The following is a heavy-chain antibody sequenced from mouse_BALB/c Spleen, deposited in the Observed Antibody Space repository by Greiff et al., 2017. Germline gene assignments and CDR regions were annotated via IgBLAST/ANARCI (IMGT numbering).Heavy chain of an antibody. CDR3: ARETTATYFDV. CDR1: GFTFSSYT. D-gene: IGHD1-2*01. Sequence: EVQRVQSGGGLVKPGGSLKLSCAASGFTFSSYTMSWVRQTPGKRLEWVATISSGGSYTYYPDSVKGRFTISRDNAKNTLYLQMSSLKSEDTAMYYCARETTATYFDVWGAGTTVTVSS. J-gene: IGHJ1*01. CDR2: ISSGGSYT. V-gene: IGHV5-6-4*01.